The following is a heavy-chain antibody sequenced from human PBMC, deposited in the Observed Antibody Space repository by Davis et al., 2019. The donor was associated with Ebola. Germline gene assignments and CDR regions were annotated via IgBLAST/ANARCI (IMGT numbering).Heavy chain of an antibody. CDR2: ISGSGGST. D-gene: IGHD3-3*01. CDR1: GFTFSSYA. CDR3: AKDKNYDFWSGYPHDAFDI. J-gene: IGHJ3*02. Sequence: PGGSLRLSCAAPGFTFSSYAMSWVRQAPGKGLEWVSAISGSGGSTYYADSVKGRFTITRDNSKNTLYLQMNSLRAEDTAIDYCAKDKNYDFWSGYPHDAFDIWGQGTMVTVSS. V-gene: IGHV3-23*01.